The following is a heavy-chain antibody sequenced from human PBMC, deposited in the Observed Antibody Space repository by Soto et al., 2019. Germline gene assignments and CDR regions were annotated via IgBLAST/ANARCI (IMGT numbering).Heavy chain of an antibody. D-gene: IGHD1-26*01. CDR1: GFTFSSYG. CDR2: ISYDGSNK. CDR3: AKAGSPLVGATGFDY. Sequence: QVQLVESGGGVVQPGRSLRLSCAASGFTFSSYGMHWVRQAPGKGLEWVAVISYDGSNKYYADSVKGRFTISRDNSKNTLYLQMNSLRAEDTAVYYCAKAGSPLVGATGFDYWGQGTLVTVSS. V-gene: IGHV3-30*18. J-gene: IGHJ4*02.